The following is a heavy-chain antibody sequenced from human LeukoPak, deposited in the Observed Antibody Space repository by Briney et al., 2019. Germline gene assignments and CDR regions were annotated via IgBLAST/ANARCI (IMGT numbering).Heavy chain of an antibody. CDR2: ISYEGSNK. V-gene: IGHV3-30*04. Sequence: GGSLRLSCAPSGFTFSSYAMQWVRQAAGKGLEWVAVISYEGSNKYYADSVKGRFTISRDNSKNTLYLQMNSLRAEDTAVYYCARDLFGSGSYYNYYFDYWGQGTLVTVSS. CDR3: ARDLFGSGSYYNYYFDY. J-gene: IGHJ4*02. D-gene: IGHD3-10*01. CDR1: GFTFSSYA.